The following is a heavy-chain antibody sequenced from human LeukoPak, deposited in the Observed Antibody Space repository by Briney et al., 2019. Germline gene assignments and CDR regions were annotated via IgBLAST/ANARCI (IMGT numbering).Heavy chain of an antibody. D-gene: IGHD3-10*01. CDR3: ARAEGSGSRTGFDY. V-gene: IGHV1-2*02. J-gene: IGHJ4*02. CDR1: GYTFTGYY. Sequence: GASVKVSCKASGYTFTGYYMHWVRQAPGQGLEWMGWINPNSGGTNYAQKFQGRVTMTRDTSISTAYMELSRLRPDDTAVYYCARAEGSGSRTGFDYWGQGTLVTVSS. CDR2: INPNSGGT.